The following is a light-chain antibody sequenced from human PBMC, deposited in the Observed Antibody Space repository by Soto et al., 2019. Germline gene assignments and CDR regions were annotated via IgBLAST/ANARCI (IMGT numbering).Light chain of an antibody. J-gene: IGKJ1*01. V-gene: IGKV1-5*03. Sequence: DIQMTQSPSSLSASVGDRITITCRASQVINNYLAWYQQKPGKAPKLLIYKASTLKSGVPSRFSGSGSGTEFTLTISSLQPDDFATYYCQHYNSYSEAFGQGTKVDIK. CDR3: QHYNSYSEA. CDR2: KAS. CDR1: QVINNY.